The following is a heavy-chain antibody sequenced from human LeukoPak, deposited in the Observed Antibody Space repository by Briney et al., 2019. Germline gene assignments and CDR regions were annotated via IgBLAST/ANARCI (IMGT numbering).Heavy chain of an antibody. J-gene: IGHJ4*02. D-gene: IGHD2-2*01. V-gene: IGHV1-18*01. CDR2: ISAYNGNT. Sequence: ASVKVSCKASGYTFTSYGISWVRQAPGQGLEWMGWISAYNGNTNYAQKLQGRVTMTTDTSTSTAYMELRSLRSDDTAVYYCARVSGYCSSTSCYTRSVDYWGQGTLVTVSS. CDR3: ARVSGYCSSTSCYTRSVDY. CDR1: GYTFTSYG.